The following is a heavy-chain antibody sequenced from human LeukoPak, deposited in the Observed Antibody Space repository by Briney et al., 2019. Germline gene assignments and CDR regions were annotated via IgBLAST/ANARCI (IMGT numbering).Heavy chain of an antibody. CDR1: GFIFSSYG. CDR3: ARVLLWFGELTAFDI. V-gene: IGHV3-23*01. D-gene: IGHD3-10*01. CDR2: ISGSGGST. J-gene: IGHJ3*02. Sequence: GGSLRLSCAASGFIFSSYGMSWVRQAPGKGLEWVSAISGSGGSTYYADSVKGRFTISRDNAKNSLYLQMNSLRAEDTAVYYCARVLLWFGELTAFDIWGQGTMVTVSS.